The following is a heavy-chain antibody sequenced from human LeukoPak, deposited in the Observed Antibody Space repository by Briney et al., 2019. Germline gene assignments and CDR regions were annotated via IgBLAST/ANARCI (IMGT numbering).Heavy chain of an antibody. CDR1: RFTFTGYW. V-gene: IGHV3-7*01. Sequence: GGSLRLSCAASRFTFTGYWMTWVRQAPGKRLEWVANIKEDGSEKYYVDSVKGRFTISRDSARNSLYLQMNSLRAEDTAVYYCARRKTLDYWGQGTLVTVSS. CDR3: ARRKTLDY. CDR2: IKEDGSEK. J-gene: IGHJ4*02.